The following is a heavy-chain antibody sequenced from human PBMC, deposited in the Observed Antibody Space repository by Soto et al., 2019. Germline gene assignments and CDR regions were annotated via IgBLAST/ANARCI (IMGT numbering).Heavy chain of an antibody. CDR3: ARGRPMTIVVVPAAIGPPDKYWFDP. V-gene: IGHV4-34*01. CDR2: INHSGST. CDR1: GGSFSGYY. D-gene: IGHD2-2*01. Sequence: SETLSLTCAVYGGSFSGYYWSWIRQPPGKGLEWIGEINHSGSTNYNPSLKSRVTISVDTSKNQFSLKLSSVTAADTAVYYCARGRPMTIVVVPAAIGPPDKYWFDPWGQGTLVTVSS. J-gene: IGHJ5*02.